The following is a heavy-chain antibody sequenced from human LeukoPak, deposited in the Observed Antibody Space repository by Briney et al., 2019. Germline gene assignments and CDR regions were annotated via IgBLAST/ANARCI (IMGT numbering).Heavy chain of an antibody. V-gene: IGHV1-46*01. CDR1: GYTFTSYY. D-gene: IGHD2-8*01. J-gene: IGHJ4*02. CDR2: INPSGGST. CDR3: ARDLSGYCTNGVCYQL. Sequence: ASVKVSCKASGYTFTSYYMHWVRQAPGQGLEWMGIINPSGGSTSYAQKFQGRVTMTRDTPTSTVYMELSSLRSEDTAVYYCARDLSGYCTNGVCYQLWGQGTLVTVSS.